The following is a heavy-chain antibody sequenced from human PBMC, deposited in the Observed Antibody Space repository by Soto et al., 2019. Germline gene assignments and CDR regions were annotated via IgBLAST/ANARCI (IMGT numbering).Heavy chain of an antibody. CDR1: GYTFTRYG. CDR2: ISGYNGDT. V-gene: IGHV1-18*01. Sequence: SVKVSCKASGYTFTRYGISWVRQAPGQGLEWMGWISGYNGDTNYAQKFQDRVSMTIDTSTGTAYMELRSLTSDDTAIYYCAKNGQPPYYYYGLDVWGQGTKVTVSS. CDR3: AKNGQPPYYYYGLDV. J-gene: IGHJ6*02. D-gene: IGHD2-8*01.